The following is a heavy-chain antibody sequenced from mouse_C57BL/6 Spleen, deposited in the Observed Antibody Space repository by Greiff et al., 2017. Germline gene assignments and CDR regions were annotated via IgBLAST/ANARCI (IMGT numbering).Heavy chain of an antibody. Sequence: EVQLQQSGPGLVKPSQSLSLTCSVTGYSITSGYYWNWIRQFPGNKLEWMGYISYDGSNNYNPSLKNRISITRDTSKNQFFLKLNSVTTEDTATYYCARDLGYYGSSGFAYWGQGTLVTVSA. V-gene: IGHV3-6*01. J-gene: IGHJ3*01. CDR3: ARDLGYYGSSGFAY. CDR1: GYSITSGYY. D-gene: IGHD1-1*01. CDR2: ISYDGSN.